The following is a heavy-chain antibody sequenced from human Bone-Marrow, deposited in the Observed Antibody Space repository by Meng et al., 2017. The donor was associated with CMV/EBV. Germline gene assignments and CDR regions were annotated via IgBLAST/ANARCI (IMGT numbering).Heavy chain of an antibody. CDR1: GFTFSNYG. J-gene: IGHJ4*02. CDR3: AKVPGGGSYSDY. D-gene: IGHD1-26*01. CDR2: ISVTGVNT. V-gene: IGHV3-23*01. Sequence: EVQLLESGGGLVQPGGSLRLSCAASGFTFSNYGMSWVRQAPGKGLEWVSTISVTGVNTYYADSVKGRFTISRDNSKNTLYLQMNSLRVEDTAVYYCAKVPGGGSYSDYWGQGTLVTVSS.